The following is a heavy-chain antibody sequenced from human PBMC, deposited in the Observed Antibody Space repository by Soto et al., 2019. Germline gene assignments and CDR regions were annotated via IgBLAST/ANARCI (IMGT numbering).Heavy chain of an antibody. D-gene: IGHD5-12*01. Sequence: QVQLQESGPGLVKPSETLSLTCAVSGVSISDFYWSWIRQPPGKGLEWIAYIHNSGTINYNPSLKIRVTISLDTSKNQFSLNLSSVTAADTAVYYCARTLNSGCSDSWGQGTLVTVSS. V-gene: IGHV4-59*01. CDR3: ARTLNSGCSDS. CDR1: GVSISDFY. CDR2: IHNSGTI. J-gene: IGHJ4*02.